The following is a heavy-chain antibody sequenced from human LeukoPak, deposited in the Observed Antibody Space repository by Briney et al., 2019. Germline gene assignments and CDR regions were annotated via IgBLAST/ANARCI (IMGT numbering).Heavy chain of an antibody. V-gene: IGHV3-30*18. J-gene: IGHJ4*02. CDR3: AKDPGGWGKYYKFGDY. CDR1: GFTFSSYG. Sequence: GGSLRLSCAASGFTFSSYGMHWVRQAPGKGLEWVAVISYDGGNEYYADSVKGRFTISRDNSKNTLSLQMNSLRPEDTAVYYCAKDPGGWGKYYKFGDYWGQGTLVTVSS. D-gene: IGHD3-10*01. CDR2: ISYDGGNE.